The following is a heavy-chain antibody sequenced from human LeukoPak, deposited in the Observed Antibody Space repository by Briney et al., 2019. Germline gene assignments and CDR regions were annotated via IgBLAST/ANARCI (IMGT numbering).Heavy chain of an antibody. CDR1: GGSFSGYY. D-gene: IGHD3-10*01. CDR2: INHSGST. Sequence: PSETLPLTCAVYGGSFSGYYWSWIRQPPGKGLEWIGEINHSGSTNYNPSLKSRVTISVDTSKNQFSLKLSSVTAADTAVYYCARVVRYYYGSGSYFFDYWGQGTLVTVSS. J-gene: IGHJ4*02. V-gene: IGHV4-34*01. CDR3: ARVVRYYYGSGSYFFDY.